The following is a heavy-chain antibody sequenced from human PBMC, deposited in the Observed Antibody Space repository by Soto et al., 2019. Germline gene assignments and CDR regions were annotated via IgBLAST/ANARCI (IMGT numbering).Heavy chain of an antibody. D-gene: IGHD4-17*01. V-gene: IGHV4-31*03. CDR1: GGSISSGGYY. CDR2: IYYSGST. J-gene: IGHJ4*02. Sequence: PSETLSLTCIVSGGSISSGGYYWSWIRQHPGKGLEWIGYIYYSGSTYYNPSLKSRVTISVDTSKNQFSLKLSSVTAADTAVYYCARRSYGDYRLYWGQGTLVTVSS. CDR3: ARRSYGDYRLY.